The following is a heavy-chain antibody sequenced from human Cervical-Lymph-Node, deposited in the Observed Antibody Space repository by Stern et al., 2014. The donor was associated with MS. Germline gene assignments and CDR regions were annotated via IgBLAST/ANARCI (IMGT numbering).Heavy chain of an antibody. D-gene: IGHD1-1*01. CDR1: GFSLTTRGLG. CDR2: IYWDDDE. CDR3: ARRTSGAGDTHYFDY. J-gene: IGHJ4*02. V-gene: IGHV2-5*02. Sequence: QVTLKESGPTLVKPTQTLTLTCTFSGFSLTTRGLGVGWIRQPPGKALEXLALIYWDDDERYSPSLKSRLTITKDTSKNQVVLTMTNMDPVDTGTYFCARRTSGAGDTHYFDYWGQGTLVTVSS.